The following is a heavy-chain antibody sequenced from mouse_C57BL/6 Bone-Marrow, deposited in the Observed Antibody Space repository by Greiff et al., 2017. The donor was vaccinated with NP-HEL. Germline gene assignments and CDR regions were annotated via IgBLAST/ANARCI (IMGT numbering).Heavy chain of an antibody. D-gene: IGHD1-1*01. CDR1: GFTFSDYG. V-gene: IGHV5-17*01. CDR3: ARPGYGSSYGAMDY. J-gene: IGHJ4*01. Sequence: EVKLQESGGGLVKPGGSLKLSCAASGFTFSDYGMHWVRQAPEKGLEWVAYISSGSSTIYYADTVKGRFTISRDTAKNTLFLQMTSLRSEDTAMYYCARPGYGSSYGAMDYWGQGTSVTVSS. CDR2: ISSGSSTI.